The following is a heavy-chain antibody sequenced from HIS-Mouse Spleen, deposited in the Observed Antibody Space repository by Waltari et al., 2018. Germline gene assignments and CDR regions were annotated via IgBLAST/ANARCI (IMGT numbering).Heavy chain of an antibody. D-gene: IGHD6-13*01. Sequence: LQLQESGPGLVKPSETLSLTGTVSGGSISSSSYYWGWIRQPPGKGLEWIGSIYYSGSTYYNPSLKSRVTISVDTSKNQFSLKLSSVTAADTAVYYCAREIPYSSSWYDWYFDLWGRGTLVTVSS. CDR1: GGSISSSSYY. CDR3: AREIPYSSSWYDWYFDL. V-gene: IGHV4-39*07. CDR2: IYYSGST. J-gene: IGHJ2*01.